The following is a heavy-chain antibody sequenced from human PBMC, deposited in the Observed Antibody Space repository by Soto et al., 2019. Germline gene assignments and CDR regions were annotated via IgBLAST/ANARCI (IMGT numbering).Heavy chain of an antibody. D-gene: IGHD3-22*01. J-gene: IGHJ4*02. CDR2: IWYDGSNK. Sequence: QPGGSLRLSCAASGFTFSSYGMHWVRQAPGKGLEWVAVIWYDGSNKYYADSVKGRFTISRDNSKNTLYLQMNSLRAEDTAVYYCARDSPRSGYNPFDYWGQGTLVTVSS. V-gene: IGHV3-33*01. CDR3: ARDSPRSGYNPFDY. CDR1: GFTFSSYG.